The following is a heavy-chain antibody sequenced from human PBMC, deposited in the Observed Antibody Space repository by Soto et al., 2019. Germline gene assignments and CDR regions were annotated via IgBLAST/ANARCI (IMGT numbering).Heavy chain of an antibody. CDR1: GFTFSSYG. Sequence: HPGGSLRLSCAASGFTFSSYGMHWVRQAPGKGLEWVAVIWYDGSNEYYADSVKGRFTISRDNSKNTLCLQMNSLRAEDTAVYYCARGSAYGSGSRFFDYWGQGALVTVSS. CDR3: ARGSAYGSGSRFFDY. CDR2: IWYDGSNE. J-gene: IGHJ4*02. D-gene: IGHD3-10*01. V-gene: IGHV3-33*01.